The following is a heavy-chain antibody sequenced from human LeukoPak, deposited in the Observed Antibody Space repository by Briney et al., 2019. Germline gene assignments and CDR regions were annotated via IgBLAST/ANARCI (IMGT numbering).Heavy chain of an antibody. CDR2: INTGNGNT. V-gene: IGHV1-3*04. CDR3: ARERGGTYYDY. J-gene: IGHJ4*02. CDR1: GYSLTSHA. D-gene: IGHD1-26*01. Sequence: ASVKVSCKASGYSLTSHAIHWARQAPGQRLEWMGWINTGNGNTKYSQKFQGRVTITRDTSANTAYMELSSLRSEDRAVYYCARERGGTYYDYWGQGTLVTVSS.